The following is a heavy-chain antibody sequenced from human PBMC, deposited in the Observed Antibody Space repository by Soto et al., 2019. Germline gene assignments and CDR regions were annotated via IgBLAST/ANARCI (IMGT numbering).Heavy chain of an antibody. CDR3: ARDRYGDYALGVYYYYYMDV. V-gene: IGHV1-18*01. Sequence: ASVKVSCKASGYTFTSYGISWVRQAPGQGLEWMGWISAYNGNTNYAQKLQGRVTMTTDTSTSTAYMELRSLRSDDTAVYYCARDRYGDYALGVYYYYYMDVWGKGTTVTVSS. CDR2: ISAYNGNT. CDR1: GYTFTSYG. D-gene: IGHD4-17*01. J-gene: IGHJ6*03.